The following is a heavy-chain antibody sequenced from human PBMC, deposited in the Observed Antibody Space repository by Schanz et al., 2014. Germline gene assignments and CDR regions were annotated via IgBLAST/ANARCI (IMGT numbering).Heavy chain of an antibody. CDR1: GFTFRDYY. Sequence: QVQLVESGGGLVKPGGSLRLSCAASGFTFRDYYMSWIRQAPGKGLEWISDISSGSSYANYADSVKGRFTISRDNAKNSRYLQMNSLRAEDTAVYYCARDRGYCSGGSCLTFDYWGQGTLVTVSS. V-gene: IGHV3-11*06. D-gene: IGHD2-15*01. CDR3: ARDRGYCSGGSCLTFDY. J-gene: IGHJ4*02. CDR2: ISSGSSYA.